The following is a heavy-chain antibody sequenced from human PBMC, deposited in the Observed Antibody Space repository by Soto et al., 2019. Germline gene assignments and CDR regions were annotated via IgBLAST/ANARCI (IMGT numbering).Heavy chain of an antibody. Sequence: RASVKVSCKASGGTFSSYAISWVRQAPGQGLEWMGGIIPIFGTANYAQKFQGRVTITADESTSTAYMELSSLRSEDTAVYYCARGSGSYYYYGMDVWGQGTTVTVSS. CDR2: IIPIFGTA. V-gene: IGHV1-69*13. D-gene: IGHD3-10*01. CDR1: GGTFSSYA. CDR3: ARGSGSYYYYGMDV. J-gene: IGHJ6*02.